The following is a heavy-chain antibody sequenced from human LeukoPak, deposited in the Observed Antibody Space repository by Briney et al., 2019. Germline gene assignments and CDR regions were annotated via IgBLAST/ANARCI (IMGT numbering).Heavy chain of an antibody. CDR3: ARSRFLEWLLPNDAFDI. V-gene: IGHV1-69*02. CDR1: GGTFSSYT. J-gene: IGHJ3*02. CDR2: IIPILGIA. D-gene: IGHD3-3*01. Sequence: SVKVSCXASGGTFSSYTISWVRRAPGQGLEWMGRIIPILGIANYAQKFQGRVTITADKSTSTAYMELSSLRSEDTAVYYCARSRFLEWLLPNDAFDIWGQGTMVTVSS.